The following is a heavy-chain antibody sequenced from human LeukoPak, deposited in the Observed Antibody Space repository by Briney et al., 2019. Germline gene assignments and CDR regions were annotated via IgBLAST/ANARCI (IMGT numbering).Heavy chain of an antibody. CDR1: GGSISSSNW. Sequence: SGTLSLTCAVSGGSISSSNWWSWVRQPPGKGLEWIGEISQTGTTYYDPSLKSRTTISIDRSKNHFSLTLTSATAADTAVYFCASHMAVAGTRGFDDWGPGTLVTVSS. V-gene: IGHV4-4*02. J-gene: IGHJ4*02. D-gene: IGHD6-19*01. CDR2: ISQTGTT. CDR3: ASHMAVAGTRGFDD.